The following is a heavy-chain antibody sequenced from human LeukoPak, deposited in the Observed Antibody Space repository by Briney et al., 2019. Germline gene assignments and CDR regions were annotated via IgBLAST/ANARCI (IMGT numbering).Heavy chain of an antibody. J-gene: IGHJ5*02. Sequence: KASETLSLTCTVSGGSISSGDYYWSWIRQPPGKGLEWIGYIYYSGSTYYNPSLKSRVTISVDTSKNQFSLKLSSVTAADTAVYYCAREEIFGVVNDPWGQGTLVTVSS. CDR3: AREEIFGVVNDP. CDR1: GGSISSGDYY. V-gene: IGHV4-30-4*08. D-gene: IGHD3-3*01. CDR2: IYYSGST.